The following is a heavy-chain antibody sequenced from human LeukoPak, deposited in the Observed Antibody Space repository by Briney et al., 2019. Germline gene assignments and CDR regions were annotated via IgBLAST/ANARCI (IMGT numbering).Heavy chain of an antibody. Sequence: TTSQTLSLTCTVSGGSISSYYWSWIRQPPGKGLEWIGYIYYSGSTNYNPSLKSRVTISVDTSKNQFSLKLSPVTAADTAVYYCARPQFGELFDAFDIWGQGTMVTVSS. D-gene: IGHD3-10*01. J-gene: IGHJ3*02. V-gene: IGHV4-59*08. CDR3: ARPQFGELFDAFDI. CDR1: GGSISSYY. CDR2: IYYSGST.